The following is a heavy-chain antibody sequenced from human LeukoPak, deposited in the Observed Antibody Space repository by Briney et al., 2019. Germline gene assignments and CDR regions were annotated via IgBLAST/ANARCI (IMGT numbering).Heavy chain of an antibody. CDR3: ARLLWFGVGKGGMDV. CDR1: GFTFSSYE. CDR2: ISSSGSTI. Sequence: GGSPRLSCAASGFTFSSYEMNWVRQAPGKGLEWVSYISSSGSTIYYADSVKGRFTISRDNAKNSLYLQMNSLRAEDTAVYYCARLLWFGVGKGGMDVWGKGTTVTVSS. D-gene: IGHD3-10*01. J-gene: IGHJ6*04. V-gene: IGHV3-48*03.